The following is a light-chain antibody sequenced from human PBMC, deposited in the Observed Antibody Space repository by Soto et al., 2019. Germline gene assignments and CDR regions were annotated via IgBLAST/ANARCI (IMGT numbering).Light chain of an antibody. Sequence: QSALTQPASVPGSLGQSITISCTGTTSDVGGYNYVSWYQQHPGKAPILMIYEVTNRPSGVSNRFSGSKSGNTASLTISGLQVEDEAEYFCGSYTGSITYVYGPGTKVTVL. CDR2: EVT. CDR1: TSDVGGYNY. V-gene: IGLV2-14*01. J-gene: IGLJ1*01. CDR3: GSYTGSITYV.